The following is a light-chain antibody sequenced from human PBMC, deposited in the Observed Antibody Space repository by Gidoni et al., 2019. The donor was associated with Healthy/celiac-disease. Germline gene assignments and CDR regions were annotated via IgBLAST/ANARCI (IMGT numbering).Light chain of an antibody. CDR1: QSLLHSNGYNY. CDR3: MQALQTPIT. Sequence: DSVRTQSQLSMPVTPGEPASISCRSSQSLLHSNGYNYLDWYLQKPGQSPQLLIYLGSNRASGVPDRFSGSGSGTDFTLKISRVEAEDVGVYYCMQALQTPITFGHXTRLEIK. J-gene: IGKJ5*01. V-gene: IGKV2-28*01. CDR2: LGS.